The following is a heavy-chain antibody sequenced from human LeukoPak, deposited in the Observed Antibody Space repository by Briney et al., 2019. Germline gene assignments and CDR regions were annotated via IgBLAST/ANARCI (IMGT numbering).Heavy chain of an antibody. J-gene: IGHJ5*01. CDR3: AREPQVVPAAMFDP. D-gene: IGHD2-2*01. CDR1: GYTFTGYY. V-gene: IGHV1-2*04. Sequence: ASVKVSCKASGYTFTGYYMHWVRQAPGQGLEWMGWINPNSGGTNYAQKFQGWVTMTRDTSISTAYIELSRLRSDDTAVYYCAREPQVVPAAMFDPWGQGTLVTVSS. CDR2: INPNSGGT.